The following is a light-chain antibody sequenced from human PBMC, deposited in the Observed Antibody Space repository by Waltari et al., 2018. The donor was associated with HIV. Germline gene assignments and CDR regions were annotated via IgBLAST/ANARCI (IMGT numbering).Light chain of an antibody. V-gene: IGLV1-36*01. J-gene: IGLJ2*01. Sequence: QSVLTQPPSVSGAPRQRVTISCSGGSSNIGNNGVTWYQQIPGRPPKLLIHYNDLLPSGVSDRFSASKSGTSASLGISGLQSEDEATYFCAAWDDSLNGVVFGGGTRLTVL. CDR3: AAWDDSLNGVV. CDR2: YND. CDR1: SSNIGNNG.